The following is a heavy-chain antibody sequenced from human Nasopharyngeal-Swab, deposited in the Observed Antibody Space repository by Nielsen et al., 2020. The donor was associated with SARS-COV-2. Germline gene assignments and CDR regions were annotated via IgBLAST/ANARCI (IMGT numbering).Heavy chain of an antibody. CDR2: IYYSGST. CDR1: GGSISSGDYY. D-gene: IGHD3-3*01. CDR3: ARSGDDFWSGYFDY. V-gene: IGHV4-61*08. Sequence: SETLSLTCTVSGGSISSGDYYWSWIRQPPGKGLEWIGYIYYSGSTNYNPSLKSRVTISVDTSKNQFSLKLSSVTAADTAVYYCARSGDDFWSGYFDYWGQGTLVTVSS. J-gene: IGHJ4*02.